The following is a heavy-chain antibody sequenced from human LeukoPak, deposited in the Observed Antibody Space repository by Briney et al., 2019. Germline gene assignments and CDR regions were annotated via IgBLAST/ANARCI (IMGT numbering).Heavy chain of an antibody. CDR2: ISGSGSYT. V-gene: IGHV3-23*01. CDR1: GFTFSTYA. J-gene: IGHJ1*01. Sequence: GGSLRLSCAASGFTFSTYAMNRVRQAPGKGLEWVSVISGSGSYTYYADSVKGRFTISSDNSKNTLYLQMNSLRADDTAVYDCAKEGAGSSNRYFQHWGQGTLVTVSS. CDR3: AKEGAGSSNRYFQH. D-gene: IGHD2-15*01.